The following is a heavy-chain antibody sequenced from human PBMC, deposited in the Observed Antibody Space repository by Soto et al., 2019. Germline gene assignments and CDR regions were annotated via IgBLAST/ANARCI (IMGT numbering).Heavy chain of an antibody. CDR2: INHSGST. Sequence: QVQLQQWGAGLLKPSETLSLTCAVYGGSFSGYYWSWIRQPPGKGLEWIGEINHSGSTNYNPSLKSRVTISVDTSKNQFSLKLSSVTAADTAVYYCARGSLTLAYGYFQHWGQGTLVTVSS. CDR1: GGSFSGYY. J-gene: IGHJ1*01. CDR3: ARGSLTLAYGYFQH. V-gene: IGHV4-34*01. D-gene: IGHD3-10*01.